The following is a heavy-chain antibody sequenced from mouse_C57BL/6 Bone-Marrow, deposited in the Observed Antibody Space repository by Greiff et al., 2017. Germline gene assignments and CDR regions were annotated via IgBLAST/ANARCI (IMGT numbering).Heavy chain of an antibody. CDR1: GYAFTNYL. CDR3: ARSKNWDSWFAY. D-gene: IGHD4-1*01. V-gene: IGHV1-54*01. J-gene: IGHJ3*01. Sequence: QVQLQQSGAELVRPGTSVKVSCKASGYAFTNYLIEWVKQRPGQGLEWIGVINPGSGGTNYNEKFKGKATLTADQSSSTAYMQLSSLTSEDSAVYFCARSKNWDSWFAYGGQGTLVTVSA. CDR2: INPGSGGT.